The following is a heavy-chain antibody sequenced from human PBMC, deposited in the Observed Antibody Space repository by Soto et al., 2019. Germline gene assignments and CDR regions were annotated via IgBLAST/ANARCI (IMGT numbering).Heavy chain of an antibody. CDR2: ISAYNGNT. V-gene: IGHV1-18*01. D-gene: IGHD3-16*01. CDR3: ARGLYAHDAFDI. J-gene: IGHJ3*02. Sequence: ASVKVSCKASGYTFTSYGISWVRQAPGQGLEWMGCISAYNGNTNYAQKLQGRVTMTTDTSTSTAYMELRSLIFDDTAVYYCARGLYAHDAFDIWGQGTMVTVSS. CDR1: GYTFTSYG.